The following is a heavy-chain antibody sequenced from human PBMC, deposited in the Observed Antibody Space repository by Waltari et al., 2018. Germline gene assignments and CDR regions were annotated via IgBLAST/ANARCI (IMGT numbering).Heavy chain of an antibody. J-gene: IGHJ2*01. CDR3: AKDSGYSSSWLIGYFDL. Sequence: EVQLLESGGGLVQPGGSLRLSCAASGFTFSSYAMSWVRQAPGKGLECVSAISGSGGSTYYADSVKCRFTISRDNAKNTLYLQMNSLRAEDTAVYYCAKDSGYSSSWLIGYFDLWGRGTLVTVSS. V-gene: IGHV3-23*01. CDR2: ISGSGGST. CDR1: GFTFSSYA. D-gene: IGHD6-13*01.